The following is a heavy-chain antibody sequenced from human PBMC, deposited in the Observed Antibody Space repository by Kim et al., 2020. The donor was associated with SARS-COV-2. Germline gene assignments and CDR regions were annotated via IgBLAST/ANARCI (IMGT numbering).Heavy chain of an antibody. J-gene: IGHJ2*01. CDR3: ARVTARPYWYFDL. Sequence: YNPSRQSRVTISVDTSKNQFSLKLSSVTAADTAVYYCARVTARPYWYFDLWGRGTLVTVSS. V-gene: IGHV4-59*01. D-gene: IGHD6-6*01.